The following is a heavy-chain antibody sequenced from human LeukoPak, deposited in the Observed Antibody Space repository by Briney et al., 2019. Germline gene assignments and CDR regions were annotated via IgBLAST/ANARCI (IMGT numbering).Heavy chain of an antibody. V-gene: IGHV3-64D*09. J-gene: IGHJ5*01. Sequence: PGGSLRLSCSASGFTFNNYVMHWVRQAPGKGLEYVSATSSNGDTTYYTDSVKGRFTISRDNSKSTLSLQMSSLRAEDTAVYYCVKDCSRDWNGHWFDSWGQGTLVTVSS. CDR2: TSSNGDTT. D-gene: IGHD1-1*01. CDR3: VKDCSRDWNGHWFDS. CDR1: GFTFNNYV.